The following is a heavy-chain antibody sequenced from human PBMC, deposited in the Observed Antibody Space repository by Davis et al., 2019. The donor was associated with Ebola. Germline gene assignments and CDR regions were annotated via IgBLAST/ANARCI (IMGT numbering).Heavy chain of an antibody. V-gene: IGHV1-2*06. D-gene: IGHD6-25*01. CDR2: INPNGGGT. CDR3: ARGGLGSGLHILRYFRH. Sequence: ASVKVSCKASGHTFAGYYMHWVRQAPGQGLEWVGRINPNGGGTKYAQKFQGRVTMTWDTSISTAYMEMRGLRSGDTAVYYCARGGLGSGLHILRYFRHWGQGTLVTVSS. J-gene: IGHJ1*01. CDR1: GHTFAGYY.